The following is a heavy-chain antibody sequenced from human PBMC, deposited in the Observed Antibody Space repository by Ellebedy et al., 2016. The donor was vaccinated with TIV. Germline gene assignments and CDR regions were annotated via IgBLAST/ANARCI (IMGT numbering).Heavy chain of an antibody. CDR3: AILQEGYCSSTDCYIAFQI. CDR1: GYTHTGHY. CDR2: INPDSGGT. Sequence: ASVKVSCXSSGYTHTGHYIHWVRQAPGQALEWMGWINPDSGGTKYAQKLQGRVTMTTDTSTSTAYMELRSLRSDDTAVYYCAILQEGYCSSTDCYIAFQIWGQGTMVTVSS. V-gene: IGHV1-2*02. J-gene: IGHJ3*02. D-gene: IGHD2-2*01.